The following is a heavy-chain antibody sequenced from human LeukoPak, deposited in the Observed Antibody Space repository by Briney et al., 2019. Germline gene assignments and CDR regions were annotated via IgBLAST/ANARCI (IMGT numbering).Heavy chain of an antibody. V-gene: IGHV3-30-3*01. Sequence: PGRSLRLSCAASGFTFSSYAMHWVRQAPGKGLEWVAVISYDGSNKYYADSVKGRFTISRDNSKNTLYLQMNSLRAEDTAVYYCARWSYDYYYYGMDVWGQGTTVTVSS. D-gene: IGHD1-26*01. CDR1: GFTFSSYA. J-gene: IGHJ6*02. CDR3: ARWSYDYYYYGMDV. CDR2: ISYDGSNK.